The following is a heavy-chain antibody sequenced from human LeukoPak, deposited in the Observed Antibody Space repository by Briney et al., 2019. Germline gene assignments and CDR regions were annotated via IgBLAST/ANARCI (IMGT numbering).Heavy chain of an antibody. CDR1: GFTFSQSW. J-gene: IGHJ4*02. CDR2: INTDGRNT. D-gene: IGHD4/OR15-4a*01. V-gene: IGHV3-74*01. CDR3: ARVQTIPGPSTVDS. Sequence: GGSLRLSCVVSGFTFSQSWMHWVRQVRGKGLVWVSRINTDGRNTIYADSVQGRFTTSRDNAKNTLYLQMSSLRAENTALYYCARVQTIPGPSTVDSWGKGTLVSVSS.